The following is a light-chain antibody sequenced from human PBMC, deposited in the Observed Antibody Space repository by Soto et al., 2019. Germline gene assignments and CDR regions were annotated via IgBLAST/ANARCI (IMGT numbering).Light chain of an antibody. CDR2: GAS. J-gene: IGKJ1*01. CDR1: QSVSSN. CDR3: QQYYSTPVT. Sequence: EIVMTQSPATLSVSPGERATLSCRASQSVSSNLAWYQQKPGQAPRLLIYGASTRATGIPARFSGSGSGTEFTLTISSLQAEDVAVYYCQQYYSTPVTFGQGTKVDIK. V-gene: IGKV3-15*01.